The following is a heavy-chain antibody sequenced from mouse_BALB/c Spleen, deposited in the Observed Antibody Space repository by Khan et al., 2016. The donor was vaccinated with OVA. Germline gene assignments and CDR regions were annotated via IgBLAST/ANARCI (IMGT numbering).Heavy chain of an antibody. CDR2: IDPFSGGI. CDR1: GYSFTSYY. J-gene: IGHJ3*01. V-gene: IGHV1-31*01. Sequence: VRLQQSGPELMKPGASVKISCKASGYSFTSYYIHWIMQSHGKSLEWIGYIDPFSGGITYNQKFKGKATLTVDKSSSTAYIYFSNLTSEDSAVYYCTRHVYVAWFTYWGPGTLVTVSA. CDR3: TRHVYVAWFTY. D-gene: IGHD2-2*01.